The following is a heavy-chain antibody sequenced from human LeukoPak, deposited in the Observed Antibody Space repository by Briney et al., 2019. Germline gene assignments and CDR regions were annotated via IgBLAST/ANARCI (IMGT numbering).Heavy chain of an antibody. CDR2: INPSGGTT. V-gene: IGHV1-46*01. J-gene: IGHJ6*02. D-gene: IGHD2-2*01. CDR3: ARTFIDIVVVPAAKQPGAPDYYYYGMDV. CDR1: GYTFTSYY. Sequence: VASVKISCKASGYTFTSYYIHWVRQAPGQGLEWMGIINPSGGTTTYAQKFQGRVTITADESTSTAYMELSSLRSEDTAVYYCARTFIDIVVVPAAKQPGAPDYYYYGMDVWGQGTTVTVSS.